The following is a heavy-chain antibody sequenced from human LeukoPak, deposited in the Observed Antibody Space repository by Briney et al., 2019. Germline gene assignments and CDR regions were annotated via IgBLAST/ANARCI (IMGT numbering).Heavy chain of an antibody. D-gene: IGHD2-21*02. CDR3: AREDVVVTAFDY. V-gene: IGHV4-34*01. J-gene: IGHJ4*02. CDR2: INHSGST. Sequence: SETLSLTCAVYGGSFSGYYWSWIRQPPGKGLEWIGEINHSGSTNYNPSLKSRVTISVDTSKNQFSLKLSSVTAADTAVYYCAREDVVVTAFDYWGQGTLVTVSS. CDR1: GGSFSGYY.